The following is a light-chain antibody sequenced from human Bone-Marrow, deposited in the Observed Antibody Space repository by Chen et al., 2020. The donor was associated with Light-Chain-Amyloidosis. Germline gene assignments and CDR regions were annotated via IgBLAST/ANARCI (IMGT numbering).Light chain of an antibody. CDR1: NIGSTS. J-gene: IGLJ3*02. V-gene: IGLV3-21*02. Sequence: SYVLTQPSSVSVAPGQTATIACGGNNIGSTSVHWYQQTPGQAPLLVVYDDSDRPSGIPERLSGANSGNTATLTISRVEAGDEADYYCPVWDRSSDRPVFGGGTQLTVL. CDR3: PVWDRSSDRPV. CDR2: DDS.